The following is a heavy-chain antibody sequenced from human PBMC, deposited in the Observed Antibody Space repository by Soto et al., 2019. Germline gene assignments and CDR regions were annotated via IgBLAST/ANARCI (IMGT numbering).Heavy chain of an antibody. V-gene: IGHV6-1*01. D-gene: IGHD3-10*01. CDR3: ARFTMVRGVIADYFDY. Sequence: SQTLSLTCAISGDSVSSNSAAWNWIRQSPSRGLEWLGRTYYRSKWYNDYAVSVKSRITINPDTSKNQFSLQLNSVTPEDTVVYYCARFTMVRGVIADYFDYWGQGTPVTVSS. CDR2: TYYRSKWYN. J-gene: IGHJ4*02. CDR1: GDSVSSNSAA.